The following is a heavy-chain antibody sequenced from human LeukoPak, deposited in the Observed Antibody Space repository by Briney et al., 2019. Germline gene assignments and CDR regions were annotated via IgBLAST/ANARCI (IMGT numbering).Heavy chain of an antibody. CDR2: IYTSGST. J-gene: IGHJ3*02. V-gene: IGHV4-59*10. Sequence: PSETLSLTCAVYGGSFSGYYWSWIRQPAGSGLEWIGHIYTSGSTNYNPSLKSRVSMSIGTSKNQFFLKLSSMTAADTAVYFCARGGLYDSSEPDDAFDIWGQGTMVTVSS. CDR3: ARGGLYDSSEPDDAFDI. D-gene: IGHD3-22*01. CDR1: GGSFSGYY.